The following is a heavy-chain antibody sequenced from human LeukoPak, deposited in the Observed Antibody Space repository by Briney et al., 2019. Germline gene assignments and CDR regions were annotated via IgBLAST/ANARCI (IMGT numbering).Heavy chain of an antibody. CDR3: VRVLSGSWDWFDP. Sequence: GGSLRFSCAASGFTFSRYWIHWVRQAPGKGLEWVSRINPDGSTTTYADSVKGRFTISRDNAKNTVYLQMNSLRAEDTALYHCVRVLSGSWDWFDPWGQGTLVTVSS. J-gene: IGHJ5*02. CDR2: INPDGSTT. V-gene: IGHV3-74*01. D-gene: IGHD3-22*01. CDR1: GFTFSRYW.